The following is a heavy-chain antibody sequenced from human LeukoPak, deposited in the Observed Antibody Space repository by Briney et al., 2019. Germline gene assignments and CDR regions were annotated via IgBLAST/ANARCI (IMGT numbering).Heavy chain of an antibody. V-gene: IGHV7-4-1*02. CDR3: ARDHRLITMVRGAPDY. CDR1: GGTFSSYA. Sequence: ASVKVSCKASGGTFSSYAISWVRQAPGQGLEWMGWINTNTGNPTYAQGFTGRFVFSLDTSVSTAYLQISSLKAEDTAVYYCARDHRLITMVRGAPDYWGQGTLVTVSS. D-gene: IGHD3-10*01. CDR2: INTNTGNP. J-gene: IGHJ4*02.